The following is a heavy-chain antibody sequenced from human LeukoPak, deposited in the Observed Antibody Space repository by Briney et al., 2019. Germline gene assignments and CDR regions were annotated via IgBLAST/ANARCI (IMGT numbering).Heavy chain of an antibody. CDR2: MNPNSGGT. J-gene: IGHJ6*02. CDR1: GYTFTGYY. CDR3: ASGYCSSTSCYTWGGMYYYYGMDV. V-gene: IGHV1-2*02. Sequence: GAPVKVSCTASGYTFTGYYMHLVRQAAGQGLEWMGWMNPNSGGTNYAQKFQGRVTMTRDTSISTAYMELSRLRSDDTAVYYCASGYCSSTSCYTWGGMYYYYGMDVWGQGTTVTVSS. D-gene: IGHD2-2*02.